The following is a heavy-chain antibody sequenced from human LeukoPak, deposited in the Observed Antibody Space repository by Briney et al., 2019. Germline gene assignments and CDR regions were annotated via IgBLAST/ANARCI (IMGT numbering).Heavy chain of an antibody. J-gene: IGHJ4*02. CDR1: GFGLGDAW. CDR3: TASYASGKSCFDY. CDR2: VKSKTAGGAT. V-gene: IGHV3-15*01. Sequence: PGELLRLSGEARGFGLGDAWRRWVRQSQGKGLEWLGRVKSKTAGGATDYVAPVKGRFTISRDDSKNTLYVHMNSLKTEDTAVYYCTASYASGKSCFDYWGQGILVTVSS. D-gene: IGHD3-10*01.